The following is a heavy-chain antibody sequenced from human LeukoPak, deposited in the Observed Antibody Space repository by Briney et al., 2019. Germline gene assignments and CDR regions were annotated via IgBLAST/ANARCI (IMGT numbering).Heavy chain of an antibody. J-gene: IGHJ5*02. CDR3: ANVSRPDWNLDWFDP. CDR1: GFTFSSYA. D-gene: IGHD1-7*01. Sequence: PGGSLRLSCAASGFTFSSYAMSWVRQAPGKGLEWVSGISGSGGSTYYADSVKGRFTISRDNSKNTLYLQMNSLRVEDTAVYYCANVSRPDWNLDWFDPWGQGTLVTVSS. CDR2: ISGSGGST. V-gene: IGHV3-23*01.